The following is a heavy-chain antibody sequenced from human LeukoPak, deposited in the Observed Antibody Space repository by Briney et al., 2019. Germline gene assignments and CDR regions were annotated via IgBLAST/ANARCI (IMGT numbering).Heavy chain of an antibody. V-gene: IGHV4-39*01. CDR2: IYYSRST. D-gene: IGHD5-18*01. J-gene: IGHJ4*02. CDR3: ARRAIAGYLYDY. CDR1: GGSISSSSYY. Sequence: SETLSLTCTVSGGSISSSSYYWVWLRQPLGKGLEWIGRIYYSRSTYYNPSLESRVTISVHTSKHQFSWGVCSLTARHTTVYYCARRAIAGYLYDYWGQGTLVTVSS.